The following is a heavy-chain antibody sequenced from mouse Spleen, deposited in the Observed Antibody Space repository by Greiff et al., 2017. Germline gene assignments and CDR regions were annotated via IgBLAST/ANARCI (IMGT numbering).Heavy chain of an antibody. J-gene: IGHJ3*01. CDR1: GYAFSSYW. CDR2: IYPGDGDT. Sequence: QVQLKESGAELVKPGASVKISCKASGYAFSSYWMNWVKQRPGKGLEWIGQIYPGDGDTNYNGKFKGKATLTADKSSSTAYMQLSSLTSEDSAVYFCAREGDYYGSSPFAYWGQGTLVTVSA. CDR3: AREGDYYGSSPFAY. D-gene: IGHD1-1*01. V-gene: IGHV1-80*01.